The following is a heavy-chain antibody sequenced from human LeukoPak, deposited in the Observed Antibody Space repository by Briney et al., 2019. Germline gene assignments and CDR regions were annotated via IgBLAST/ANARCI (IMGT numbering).Heavy chain of an antibody. Sequence: SETLSLTCTVSGGSVSSGSYYWSWIRQPPGKGLEWIGYIYYSGSTNYNPSLKSRVTISVDTSKNQFSLKLSSVTAADTAVYCCARDFRAGMDVWGKGTTVTVSS. V-gene: IGHV4-61*01. CDR2: IYYSGST. CDR1: GGSVSSGSYY. J-gene: IGHJ6*04. CDR3: ARDFRAGMDV.